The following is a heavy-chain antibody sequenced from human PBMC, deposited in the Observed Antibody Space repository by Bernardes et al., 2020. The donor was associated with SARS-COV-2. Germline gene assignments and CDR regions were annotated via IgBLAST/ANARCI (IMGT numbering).Heavy chain of an antibody. J-gene: IGHJ4*02. CDR3: AHRSYDVVTGYHGFDY. V-gene: IGHV2-5*01. CDR1: GFSLKASGVA. Sequence: SGPTLVKPTETLTLTCTVSGFSLKASGVAVGWIRQPPGKALEWLGVTYWNDDKRYRASLKSRLTITKDTSENQVVLRMTNMDPVDTATYYCAHRSYDVVTGYHGFDYWGQGTLVTVSS. D-gene: IGHD3-9*01. CDR2: TYWNDDK.